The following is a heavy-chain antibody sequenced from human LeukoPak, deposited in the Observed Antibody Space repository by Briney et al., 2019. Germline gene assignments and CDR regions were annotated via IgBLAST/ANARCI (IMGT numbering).Heavy chain of an antibody. Sequence: SGGSLRLSCAASGFTFSSYAMSWVRQAPGKGLEWVSAISGSGGSTYYADSVEGRFTISRDNSKNTLYPQMNSLRAEDTAVYYCAKEHGGGGIAGYWGQGTLVTVSS. CDR3: AKEHGGGGIAGY. V-gene: IGHV3-23*01. J-gene: IGHJ4*02. CDR1: GFTFSSYA. CDR2: ISGSGGST. D-gene: IGHD2-15*01.